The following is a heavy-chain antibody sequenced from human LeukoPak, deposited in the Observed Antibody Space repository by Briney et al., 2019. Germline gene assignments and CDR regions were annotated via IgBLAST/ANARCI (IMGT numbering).Heavy chain of an antibody. D-gene: IGHD6-25*01. CDR3: ARDAPLGYSSGVFDI. J-gene: IGHJ3*02. CDR1: GFTFSDYY. CDR2: ISSSSSYI. V-gene: IGHV3-11*06. Sequence: GGSLRLSCAASGFTFSDYYMSWIRQAPGKGLEWVSSISSSSSYIYYADSVKGRFTISRDNAKNSLYLQMNSLRAEDTAVYYCARDAPLGYSSGVFDIWGQGTMVTVSS.